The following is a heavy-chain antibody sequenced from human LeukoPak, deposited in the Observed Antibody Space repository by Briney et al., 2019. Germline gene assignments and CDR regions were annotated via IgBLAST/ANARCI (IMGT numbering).Heavy chain of an antibody. D-gene: IGHD3-3*01. CDR1: GGSISSYY. V-gene: IGHV4-59*01. CDR2: IYYSGST. CDR3: ARDPGYDFWSGYPYYYYGMDV. Sequence: SETLSLTCTVSGGSISSYYLSWIRQPPGKGLEWVGYIYYSGSTNYNPSLKSRVTISVDASKNQFSLKLSSVTAADTAVYYCARDPGYDFWSGYPYYYYGMDVWGQGTTVTVS. J-gene: IGHJ6*02.